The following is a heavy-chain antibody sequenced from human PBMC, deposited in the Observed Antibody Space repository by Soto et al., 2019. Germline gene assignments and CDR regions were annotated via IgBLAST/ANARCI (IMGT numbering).Heavy chain of an antibody. CDR3: TRGVFFDY. V-gene: IGHV1-18*01. Sequence: ASVKVSCKASGYTFSNFGISWVRQAPGEGLEWMGWISPNSEKTKIAQRFQGRVTMTTDISTSTSYLELRGLTSDDTAVYYCTRGVFFDYWGQGTLVTVSS. D-gene: IGHD2-8*01. J-gene: IGHJ4*02. CDR2: ISPNSEKT. CDR1: GYTFSNFG.